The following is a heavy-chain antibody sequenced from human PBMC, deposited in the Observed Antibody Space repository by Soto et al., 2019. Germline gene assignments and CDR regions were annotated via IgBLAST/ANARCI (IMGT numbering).Heavy chain of an antibody. CDR2: IIPIFGTA. D-gene: IGHD3-3*01. J-gene: IGHJ5*02. CDR3: VRDYDFWSAYRHRPCWFDP. V-gene: IGHV1-69*13. CDR1: GGTFSSYA. Sequence: ASVKVSCKASGGTFSSYAISWVRQAPGQGLEWMGGIIPIFGTANYAQKFQGRVTITADESTSTAYMELSSLRSEDTAVYYCVRDYDFWSAYRHRPCWFDPWGQGTLVTVSS.